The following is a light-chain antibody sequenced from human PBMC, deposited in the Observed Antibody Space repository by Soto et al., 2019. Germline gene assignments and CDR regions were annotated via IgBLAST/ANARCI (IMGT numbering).Light chain of an antibody. CDR1: HDISNY. CDR3: QQAYSFPIT. J-gene: IGKJ5*01. CDR2: DAS. Sequence: DIQMTQSPSSLSASVGDRVTITCQASHDISNYLNWYQQKPGQAPKLLIYDASNLETGVPSRFSGSGSGADFTLSINSLQPEDFATYYCQQAYSFPITFGQGTRLEN. V-gene: IGKV1-33*01.